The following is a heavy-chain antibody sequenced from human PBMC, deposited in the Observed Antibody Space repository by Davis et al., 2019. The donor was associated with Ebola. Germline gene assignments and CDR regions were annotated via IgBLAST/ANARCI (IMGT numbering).Heavy chain of an antibody. CDR1: GGSLSSYY. Sequence: SETLSLTCTVSGGSLSSYYWSWIRQPPGKGLEWIGYIYYSGSTNYNPSLKSRVTISVDTSKNQFSLKLSSVTAADTAVYYCARAVVAPNYYYYGMDVWGQGTTVTVSS. CDR3: ARAVVAPNYYYYGMDV. D-gene: IGHD2-2*01. J-gene: IGHJ6*02. CDR2: IYYSGST. V-gene: IGHV4-59*01.